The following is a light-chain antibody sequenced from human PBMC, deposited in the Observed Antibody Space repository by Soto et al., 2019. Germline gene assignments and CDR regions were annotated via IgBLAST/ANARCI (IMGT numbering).Light chain of an antibody. V-gene: IGLV2-14*01. Sequence: QSVLPQPASVSGSPGPSITISCTGTSSDVGGYNYVSWYQQHPGKAPKLMIYEVSNRPSGVSNRFSGSKSGNTASLTISGLQAEDEADDYCSSYTSSSTVVFGGGTKLPVL. CDR1: SSDVGGYNY. J-gene: IGLJ2*01. CDR2: EVS. CDR3: SSYTSSSTVV.